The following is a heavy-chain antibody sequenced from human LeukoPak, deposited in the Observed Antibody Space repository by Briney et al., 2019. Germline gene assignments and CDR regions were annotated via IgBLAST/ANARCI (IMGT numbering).Heavy chain of an antibody. J-gene: IGHJ3*02. D-gene: IGHD1-26*01. CDR2: ISSSGSTI. CDR1: GFTFSSYA. CDR3: AREGPVGRAFDI. Sequence: GGSLRLSCAASGFTFSSYAMHWVRQAPGKGLEWVSYISSSGSTIYYADSVKGRFTISRDNAKNSLYLQMSSLRAEDTAVYYCAREGPVGRAFDIWGQGTMVTVSS. V-gene: IGHV3-48*04.